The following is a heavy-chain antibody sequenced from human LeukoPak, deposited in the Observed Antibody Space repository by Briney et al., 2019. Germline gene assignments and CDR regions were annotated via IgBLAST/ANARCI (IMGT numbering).Heavy chain of an antibody. D-gene: IGHD3-22*01. CDR2: ISSSGSTI. Sequence: GGSLRLSCAASGFTFSDYYMSWIRQAPGRGLEWVSYISSSGSTIYYADSVKGRFTISRDNAKNSLYLRMNSLRAEDTAVYYCARDLVVYDSSGYYHWYFDLWGRGTLVTVSS. V-gene: IGHV3-11*04. J-gene: IGHJ2*01. CDR1: GFTFSDYY. CDR3: ARDLVVYDSSGYYHWYFDL.